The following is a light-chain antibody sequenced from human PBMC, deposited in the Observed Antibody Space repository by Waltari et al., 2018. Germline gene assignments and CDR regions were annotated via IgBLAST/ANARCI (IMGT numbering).Light chain of an antibody. Sequence: EIVLTQSPATLSLSPGERATLSCRASESVRSYLAWYQQKAGQAPRLVIYETSNRATGIPARFSGSGSGTDFTLTISSLEPEDFAVYYCQHRSRWPLTFGGGTKVEIK. CDR2: ETS. CDR3: QHRSRWPLT. V-gene: IGKV3-11*01. CDR1: ESVRSY. J-gene: IGKJ4*01.